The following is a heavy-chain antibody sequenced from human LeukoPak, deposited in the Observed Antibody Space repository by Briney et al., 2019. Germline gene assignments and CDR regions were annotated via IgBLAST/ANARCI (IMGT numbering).Heavy chain of an antibody. CDR1: GYTFAGYY. J-gene: IGHJ5*02. D-gene: IGHD6-6*01. V-gene: IGHV1-2*02. CDR2: INPNSGGT. Sequence: ASVKVSCKASGYTFAGYYMHWVRQAPGQGLEWMGWINPNSGGTNYAQKFQGRVTMTRDTSISTAYMELSRLRSDDTAVYYCARDIREYSSSSWFDPWGQGTLVTVSS. CDR3: ARDIREYSSSSWFDP.